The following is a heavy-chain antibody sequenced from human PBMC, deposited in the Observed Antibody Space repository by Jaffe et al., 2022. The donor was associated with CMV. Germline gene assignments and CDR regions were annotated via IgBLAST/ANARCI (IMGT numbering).Heavy chain of an antibody. V-gene: IGHV4-34*01. Sequence: QVQLQQWGAGLLKPSETLSLTCAVYGGSFSGYYWSWIRQPPGKGLEWIGEINHSGSTNYNPSLKSRVTISVDTSKNQFSLKLSSVTAADTAVYYCARDGWGIVVVPAAIRNYYYGMDVWGQGTTVTVSS. CDR2: INHSGST. J-gene: IGHJ6*02. D-gene: IGHD2-2*01. CDR1: GGSFSGYY. CDR3: ARDGWGIVVVPAAIRNYYYGMDV.